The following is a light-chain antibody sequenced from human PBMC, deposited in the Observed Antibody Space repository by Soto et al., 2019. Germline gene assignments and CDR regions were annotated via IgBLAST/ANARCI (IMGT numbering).Light chain of an antibody. CDR2: RAS. J-gene: IGKJ1*01. V-gene: IGKV1-27*01. CDR1: QDIRNG. CDR3: QKEDSAPT. Sequence: DIPMTQSPSPLYASVGDRVTITCRAGQDIRNGLAWYQQKPGQVPKLLIYRASTLQSGVPSRCSGSVSGTDFSLTISSLQPEDVATYYCQKEDSAPTFGQGTKVEI.